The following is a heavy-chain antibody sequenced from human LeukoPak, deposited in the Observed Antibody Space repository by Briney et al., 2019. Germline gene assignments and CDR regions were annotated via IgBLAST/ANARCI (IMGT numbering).Heavy chain of an antibody. CDR2: IRYEGSKK. CDR1: GFTFSSYG. Sequence: GGSLRLSCAASGFTFSSYGMHWVRPAPGKGLEWVAFIRYEGSKKYYADSVQGRFTISRDNSKNTLYLQMNSLRAEDTAVYYCAKDIRITMVRGDLYWGEGTLVTVSS. CDR3: AKDIRITMVRGDLY. J-gene: IGHJ4*02. D-gene: IGHD3-10*01. V-gene: IGHV3-30*02.